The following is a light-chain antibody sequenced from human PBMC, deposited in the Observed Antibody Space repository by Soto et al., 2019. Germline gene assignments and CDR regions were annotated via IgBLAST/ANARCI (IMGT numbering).Light chain of an antibody. Sequence: EIVMTQSPATLSVSPGERATLSCRASQYIGSNLAWYQQKPGQAPRLLIYDASNRATGIPARFSGSGSGTDFTLTISSLEPEDFAVYYCQQRSNWPPLTFGGGTKVDIK. V-gene: IGKV3-11*01. J-gene: IGKJ4*01. CDR3: QQRSNWPPLT. CDR2: DAS. CDR1: QYIGSN.